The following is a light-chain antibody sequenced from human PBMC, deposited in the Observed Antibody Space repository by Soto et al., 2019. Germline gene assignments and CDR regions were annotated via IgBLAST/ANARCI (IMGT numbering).Light chain of an antibody. CDR1: SSDVGSYNR. J-gene: IGLJ1*01. CDR3: SLYTSSSFRV. V-gene: IGLV2-18*01. CDR2: EVS. Sequence: QSVLTQPPSVSGSPGQSVTISYTGTSSDVGSYNRVSWYQQPPGTAPKLMIYEVSNRPSGVPDRFSGSKSGNTASLTISGLQAEDEADYYCSLYTSSSFRVFGTGTKLTVL.